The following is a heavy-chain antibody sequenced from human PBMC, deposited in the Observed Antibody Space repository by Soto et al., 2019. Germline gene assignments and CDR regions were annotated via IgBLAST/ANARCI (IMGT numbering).Heavy chain of an antibody. CDR1: GYTFTSYA. CDR3: ARVGTSSIRYGMDV. Sequence: ASVKVSCKASGYTFTSYAMHWVRQAPGQRLEWMGWINAGNGNTKYSQKFQGRVTITRDTSASTAYMELSSLRSEDTAVYYCARVGTSSIRYGMDVWGQGTTVTVSS. J-gene: IGHJ6*02. CDR2: INAGNGNT. D-gene: IGHD2-2*01. V-gene: IGHV1-3*01.